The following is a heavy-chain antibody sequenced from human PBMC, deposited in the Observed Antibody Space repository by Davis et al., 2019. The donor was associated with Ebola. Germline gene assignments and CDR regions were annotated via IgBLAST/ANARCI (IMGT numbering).Heavy chain of an antibody. J-gene: IGHJ6*02. CDR2: ISSSGSTI. Sequence: PGGSLRLSCPASGFTFSSYEMNWVRQAPGKGLEWVSYISSSGSTIYYADSVKGRFTISRDNAKNSLYLQMNSLRAEDTAVYYCASSLYYYYGMDVWGQGTTVTVSS. CDR3: ASSLYYYYGMDV. CDR1: GFTFSSYE. V-gene: IGHV3-48*03.